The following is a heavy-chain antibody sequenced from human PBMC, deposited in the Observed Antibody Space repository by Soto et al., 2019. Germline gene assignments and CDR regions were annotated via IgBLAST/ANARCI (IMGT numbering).Heavy chain of an antibody. V-gene: IGHV3-33*01. J-gene: IGHJ4*02. CDR2: IWYDGSNK. CDR1: GFTFSSYG. CDR3: ARDLNIPFGWLLSGPDY. Sequence: GGSLRLSCAASGFTFSSYGMHWVRQAPGKGLEWVAVIWYDGSNKYYADSVKGRFTISRDNSKNTLYLQMNSLRAEDTAVYYCARDLNIPFGWLLSGPDYWGQGTLFTVSS. D-gene: IGHD3-9*01.